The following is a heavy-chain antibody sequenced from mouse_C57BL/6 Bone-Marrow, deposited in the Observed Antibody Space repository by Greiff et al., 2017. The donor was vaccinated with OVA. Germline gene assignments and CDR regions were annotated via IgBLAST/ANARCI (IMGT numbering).Heavy chain of an antibody. CDR3: ARYYYGMDD. J-gene: IGHJ4*01. D-gene: IGHD1-2*01. V-gene: IGHV1-81*01. CDR1: GYTFTSYG. Sequence: VQGVESGAELARPGASVKLSCTASGYTFTSYGISWVKQRTGQGLEWLGEIYPRSGNTYYNAKFKGKATLTADKSSSTAYSELRSLTSEDSAVYICARYYYGMDDWGKGTSVTVSS. CDR2: IYPRSGNT.